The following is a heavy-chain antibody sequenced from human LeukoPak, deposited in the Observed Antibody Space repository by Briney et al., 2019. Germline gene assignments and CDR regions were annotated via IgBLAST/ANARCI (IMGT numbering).Heavy chain of an antibody. Sequence: GGSLRLSCAASGFTFSSYAMSWVRQAPGKGLEWVSTINNNGGSTSYADSVKGRSTISRDNSKNTLYLQMNSLRAEDTAVYYCAKPVTVSSPFDYWGQGTLVSVSS. CDR2: INNNGGST. CDR3: AKPVTVSSPFDY. CDR1: GFTFSSYA. D-gene: IGHD3-10*01. V-gene: IGHV3-23*01. J-gene: IGHJ4*02.